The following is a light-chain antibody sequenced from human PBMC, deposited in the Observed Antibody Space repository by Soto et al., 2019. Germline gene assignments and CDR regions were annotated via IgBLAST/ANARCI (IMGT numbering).Light chain of an antibody. Sequence: EIVLTQSPGTLSLSPGERATLSCRASQSVRSSYLAWYQQKPGQAPRVLIYGASSRATGIPDRFSGSGSGTDFTLTINRLEPEDFAVYYCQQYGSSPNTFGGGTKVEIK. CDR1: QSVRSSY. J-gene: IGKJ4*01. CDR3: QQYGSSPNT. V-gene: IGKV3-20*01. CDR2: GAS.